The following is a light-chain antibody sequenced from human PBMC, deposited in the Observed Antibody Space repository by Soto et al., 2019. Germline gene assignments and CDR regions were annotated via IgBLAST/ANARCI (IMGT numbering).Light chain of an antibody. CDR3: SSYTSSSTLV. CDR1: SSDIDAYNY. CDR2: DVS. J-gene: IGLJ2*01. V-gene: IGLV2-14*01. Sequence: QSVLTQPASVSGSPGQSITISCTGTSSDIDAYNYVSWYQQHPGKAPKLMIYDVSNRPSGISNRFSGSKSGNTASLTISGLQAEDEADYYCSSYTSSSTLVFGGGTKVTVL.